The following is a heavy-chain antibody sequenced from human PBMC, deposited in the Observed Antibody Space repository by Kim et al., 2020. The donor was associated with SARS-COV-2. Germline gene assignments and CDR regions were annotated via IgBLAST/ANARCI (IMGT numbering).Heavy chain of an antibody. V-gene: IGHV4-59*01. CDR3: ARGFDY. J-gene: IGHJ4*02. CDR1: GGSISSYS. CDR2: IYYSGST. Sequence: SETLSLTCTVSGGSISSYSWSWIRQPPGKGLERIGYIYYSGSTNYNPSLKSRVPISADTSKNQFSLKLSSVTAADTAVYYCARGFDYWGQGTLVTVSS.